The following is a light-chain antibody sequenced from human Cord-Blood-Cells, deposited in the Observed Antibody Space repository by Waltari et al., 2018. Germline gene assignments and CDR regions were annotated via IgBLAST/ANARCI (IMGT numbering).Light chain of an antibody. J-gene: IGKJ2*01. CDR1: QSIRSY. CDR2: AAS. CDR3: QQSYSTPYT. V-gene: IGKV1-39*01. Sequence: DNQLTQSPSSLSASVGEIVTITCRASQSIRSYLNWYQQKPGKAPKLLIYAASSLQSGVPSRFSGSGSGTDFTLTISSLQPEDFATYYCQQSYSTPYTFGQGTKLEIK.